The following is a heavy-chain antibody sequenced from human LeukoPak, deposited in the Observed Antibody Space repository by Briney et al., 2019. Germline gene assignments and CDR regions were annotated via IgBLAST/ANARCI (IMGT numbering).Heavy chain of an antibody. CDR1: GDTFSSYA. J-gene: IGHJ5*02. D-gene: IGHD3-22*01. CDR2: IIPIFGTA. Sequence: GASVKVSCKASGDTFSSYAISWVRQAPGQGVEWMGGIIPIFGTANYAQKFQGRVTITADESTSTAYMELSSLRSEDTAVYYCARENFYDIYSGWFDPWGQGTLVTVSS. CDR3: ARENFYDIYSGWFDP. V-gene: IGHV1-69*13.